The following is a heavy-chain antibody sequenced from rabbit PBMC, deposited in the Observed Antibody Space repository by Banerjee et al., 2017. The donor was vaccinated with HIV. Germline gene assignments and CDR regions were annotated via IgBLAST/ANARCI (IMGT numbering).Heavy chain of an antibody. CDR1: GFDFSTYY. CDR2: IDPVFGST. Sequence: QLKESGGGLVQPGGSLKLSCKASGFDFSTYYMSWVRQAPGKGLEWIGYIDPVFGSTYYASWVNGRFTIPSHNAQNTLYLQLNSLTAADTATYFCARDPYAGSSFCNLWGPGNLVTV. CDR3: ARDPYAGSSFCNL. V-gene: IGHV1S7*01. D-gene: IGHD8-1*01. J-gene: IGHJ4*01.